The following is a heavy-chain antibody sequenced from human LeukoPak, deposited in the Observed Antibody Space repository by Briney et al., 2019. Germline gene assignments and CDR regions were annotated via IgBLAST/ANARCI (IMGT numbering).Heavy chain of an antibody. CDR1: GGSFSGYY. D-gene: IGHD6-19*01. V-gene: IGHV4-30-2*01. J-gene: IGHJ4*02. CDR3: ARVGSSSGWYSYFDY. Sequence: PSETLSLTCAVYGGSFSGYYWSWIRQPPGKGLEWIGYIYHSGSTYYNPSLKSRATISVDRSKNQFSLKLSSVTAADTAVYYCARVGSSSGWYSYFDYWGQGTLVTVSS. CDR2: IYHSGST.